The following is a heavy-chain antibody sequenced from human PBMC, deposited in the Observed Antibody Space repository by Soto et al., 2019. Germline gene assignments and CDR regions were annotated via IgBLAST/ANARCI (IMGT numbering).Heavy chain of an antibody. V-gene: IGHV1-3*01. CDR2: INAGNGNT. CDR3: ARRSMYSSGWFEAFDI. Sequence: QVQLVQSGAEVKKPGASVKVSCKASGYTFTSYAMHWVRQAPGQRLEWMGWINAGNGNTKYSQKFQGRVTITRDTSASTDYMELSSLRSEDTAVYYCARRSMYSSGWFEAFDIWGQGTMVTVSS. D-gene: IGHD6-19*01. J-gene: IGHJ3*02. CDR1: GYTFTSYA.